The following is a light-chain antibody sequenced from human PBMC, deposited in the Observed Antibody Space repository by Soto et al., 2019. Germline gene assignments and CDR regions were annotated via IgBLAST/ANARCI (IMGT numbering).Light chain of an antibody. Sequence: EIVLTQSPDTLSLSPGERATLSCTASESVTSSCLAWYQRKAGQAPRLLIHTTSTRATDITDRFSGSGSGTDFTLTISRLEPEDFAVYYCQQCGGSPLFSFGPGTRVDI. CDR1: ESVTSSC. V-gene: IGKV3-20*01. CDR3: QQCGGSPLFS. J-gene: IGKJ3*01. CDR2: TTS.